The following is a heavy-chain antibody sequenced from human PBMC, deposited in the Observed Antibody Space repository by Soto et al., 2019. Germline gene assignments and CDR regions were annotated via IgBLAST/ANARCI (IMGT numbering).Heavy chain of an antibody. J-gene: IGHJ5*02. CDR1: GGTFSSYA. CDR3: ASQVSPDFWSGYPGP. Sequence: GASVKVSCKASGGTFSSYAISWVRQAPGQGLEWMGGIIPIFGTANYAQKFQGRVTITADESTSTAYMELSSLRSEDTAVYYCASQVSPDFWSGYPGPWGQGTLVTVSS. V-gene: IGHV1-69*13. CDR2: IIPIFGTA. D-gene: IGHD3-3*01.